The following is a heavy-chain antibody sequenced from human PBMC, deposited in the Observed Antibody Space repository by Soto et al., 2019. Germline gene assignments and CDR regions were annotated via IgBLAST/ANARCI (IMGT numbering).Heavy chain of an antibody. Sequence: ASVKVSCKASGGTFSSYAISWVRQAPGQGLEWMGGIIPILGIANYAQKFQGSVTITADKSTSTAYMELSSLRSEDTAVYYCARDVDSNSYGMDVWGQGTTVTVSS. CDR1: GGTFSSYA. CDR3: ARDVDSNSYGMDV. D-gene: IGHD4-4*01. CDR2: IIPILGIA. J-gene: IGHJ6*02. V-gene: IGHV1-69*10.